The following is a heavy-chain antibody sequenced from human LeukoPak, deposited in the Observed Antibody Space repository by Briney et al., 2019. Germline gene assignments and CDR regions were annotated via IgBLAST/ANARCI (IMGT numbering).Heavy chain of an antibody. Sequence: GGSLRLSCAASGFTFSDHYLDWVRQAPGKGLEWVGRTRNKANSYTTEYAASVKGRFTISRDDSKSSLYLQMNSLKTEDTAVYYCTRGRQGDGYKPPSDYWGQGTPVTVSS. CDR3: TRGRQGDGYKPPSDY. J-gene: IGHJ4*02. D-gene: IGHD5-24*01. CDR1: GFTFSDHY. V-gene: IGHV3-72*01. CDR2: TRNKANSYTT.